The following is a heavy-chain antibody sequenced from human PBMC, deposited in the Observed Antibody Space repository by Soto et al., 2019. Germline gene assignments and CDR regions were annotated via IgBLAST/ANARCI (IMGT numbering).Heavy chain of an antibody. CDR3: ARVTDPVVTASTPFDH. Sequence: PSETLSLTCTFSGGSITSGGHYWAWIRQHPGKGLEWIGYMFHSGSTHYNPSLKSRISISVDTSKNQFSLKLSSVTAADTAVYYCARVTDPVVTASTPFDHWGQGAMVTVSS. CDR1: GGSITSGGHY. CDR2: MFHSGST. D-gene: IGHD2-21*02. V-gene: IGHV4-31*03. J-gene: IGHJ4*02.